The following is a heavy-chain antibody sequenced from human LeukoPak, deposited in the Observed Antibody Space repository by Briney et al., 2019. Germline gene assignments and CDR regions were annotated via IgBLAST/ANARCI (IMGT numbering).Heavy chain of an antibody. D-gene: IGHD3-10*01. V-gene: IGHV3-23*01. CDR2: ITGSGGST. CDR1: GFTFSSYA. Sequence: PGGSLRLSCAASGFTFSSYAMSWVRQAPGKGLEWVSTITGSGGSTYYADSVKGRFTISRDNSKNTLYLQMISLRAEDTAVYYCAKGYGSWTSRYYFDYWGQGTQVTVSS. CDR3: AKGYGSWTSRYYFDY. J-gene: IGHJ4*02.